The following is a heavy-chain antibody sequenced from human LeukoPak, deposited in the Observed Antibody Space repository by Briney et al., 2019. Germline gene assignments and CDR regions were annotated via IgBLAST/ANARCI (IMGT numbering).Heavy chain of an antibody. Sequence: GGSLRLSCAASGFIFSTYSMNWVRQAPGKGLEWVSYISSSGSTIYYADSVKGRFTISRDNAKNSLYLQMNSLRAEDTAVYYCAELGITMIGGVWGKGTTVTISS. D-gene: IGHD3-10*02. CDR3: AELGITMIGGV. J-gene: IGHJ6*04. CDR2: ISSSGSTI. CDR1: GFIFSTYS. V-gene: IGHV3-48*04.